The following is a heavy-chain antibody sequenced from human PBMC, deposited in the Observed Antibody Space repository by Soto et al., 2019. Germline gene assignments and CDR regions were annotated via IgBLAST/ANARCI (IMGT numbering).Heavy chain of an antibody. CDR1: GITFSGYW. V-gene: IGHV3-74*01. CDR2: VDSDGSGT. Sequence: EVQLVESGGGSVQPGGSLGRSCVASGITFSGYWMHWVRQVPGKGLVWVARVDSDGSGTSYADAVKGRFTISRDNAKNTLYLQMNSLRVEDTAVYYCATVFEHWGQGIPVTVSS. CDR3: ATVFEH. J-gene: IGHJ4*02.